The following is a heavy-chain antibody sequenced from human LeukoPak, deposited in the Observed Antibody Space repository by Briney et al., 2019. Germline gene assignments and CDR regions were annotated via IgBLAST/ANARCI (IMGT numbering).Heavy chain of an antibody. CDR1: GFTFDDYA. J-gene: IGHJ3*02. CDR3: AKGSGWFDAFDI. V-gene: IGHV3-9*01. D-gene: IGHD6-19*01. CDR2: ISWNSGSI. Sequence: PGGSLRLSCAASGFTFDDYAMHWVRQAPGKGLEWVSGISWNSGSIGYADSVKGRFTISRDNAKNSLYLQMNSLRAEDTALYYCAKGSGWFDAFDIWGQGTMVTVSS.